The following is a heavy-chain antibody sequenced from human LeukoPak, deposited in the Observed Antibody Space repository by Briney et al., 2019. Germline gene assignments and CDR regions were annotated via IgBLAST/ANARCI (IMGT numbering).Heavy chain of an antibody. Sequence: SETLSLTCAVSGGSISSGGYSWSWIRQPPGKGLEWIVYIYHSGSTYYNPSLKSRVTISVDRSKNQFSLKLSSVTAADTAVYYCARVTMVRGVTENWFDPWGRGTLVTVSS. CDR2: IYHSGST. CDR3: ARVTMVRGVTENWFDP. CDR1: GGSISSGGYS. J-gene: IGHJ5*02. V-gene: IGHV4-30-2*01. D-gene: IGHD3-10*01.